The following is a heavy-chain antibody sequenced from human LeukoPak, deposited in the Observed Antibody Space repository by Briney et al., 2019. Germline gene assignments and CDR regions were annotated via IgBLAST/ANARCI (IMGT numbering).Heavy chain of an antibody. CDR1: GFTFSSYS. Sequence: GGSLRLSCAASGFTFSSYSMNWVRQAPGKGLEWVSSISSSSSYIYYADSVKGRFTISRDNAKNSLYLQMNSQRAEDTAVYYCATAQRFGDDYWGQGTLVTVSS. CDR2: ISSSSSYI. V-gene: IGHV3-21*01. CDR3: ATAQRFGDDY. D-gene: IGHD3-10*01. J-gene: IGHJ4*02.